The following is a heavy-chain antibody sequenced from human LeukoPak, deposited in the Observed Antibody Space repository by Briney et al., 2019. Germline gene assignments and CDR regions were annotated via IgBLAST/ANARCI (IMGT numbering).Heavy chain of an antibody. Sequence: PGGSLRLSCVASGFIFSSYGMSWVRQAPGKGLEWVSAITDSGGNTEYADSVKGRFTISRDNSKNTLYLQMNSLRADGTAVYYCAKSGSVWYYFDYWGQGTLVTVSS. D-gene: IGHD6-19*01. V-gene: IGHV3-23*01. CDR1: GFIFSSYG. J-gene: IGHJ4*02. CDR2: ITDSGGNT. CDR3: AKSGSVWYYFDY.